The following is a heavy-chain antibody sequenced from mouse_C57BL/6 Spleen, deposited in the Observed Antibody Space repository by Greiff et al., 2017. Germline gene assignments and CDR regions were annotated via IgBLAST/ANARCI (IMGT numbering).Heavy chain of an antibody. V-gene: IGHV1-22*01. CDR2: INPNNGGT. J-gene: IGHJ4*01. CDR3: ARAPFYYYGSSYDAMDY. Sequence: EVQLQQSGPELVKPGASVKMSCKASGYTFTDYNMHWVKQSHGKSLEWIGYINPNNGGTSYNQKFKGKATLTVNKSSSTAYMELRSLTSEDSAVYYWARAPFYYYGSSYDAMDYWGQGTSVTVSS. D-gene: IGHD1-1*01. CDR1: GYTFTDYN.